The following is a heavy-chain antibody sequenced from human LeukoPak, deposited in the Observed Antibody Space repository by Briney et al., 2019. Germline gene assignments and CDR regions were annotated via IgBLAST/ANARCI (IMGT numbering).Heavy chain of an antibody. D-gene: IGHD6-13*01. J-gene: IGHJ5*02. CDR3: ARDPAAGIFGFEDTNWFDP. CDR1: GFTFSSYS. Sequence: GGSLRLSCAASGFTFSSYSMNWVRQAPGKGLEWVSSISSSSSYIYYADSVKGRFTISRGSAKNSLYLQMNSLRAEDTAVYYCARDPAAGIFGFEDTNWFDPWGQGTLVTVSS. CDR2: ISSSSSYI. V-gene: IGHV3-21*01.